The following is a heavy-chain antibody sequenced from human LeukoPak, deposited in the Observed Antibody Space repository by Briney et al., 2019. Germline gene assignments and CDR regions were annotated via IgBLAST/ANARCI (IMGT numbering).Heavy chain of an antibody. D-gene: IGHD3-22*01. CDR1: GGSFSGYY. J-gene: IGHJ6*02. CDR3: ASGRYYYDGSGYYRRGMDV. V-gene: IGHV4-34*01. CDR2: INHSGST. Sequence: SETLSLTCAVYGGSFSGYYWSWIRQPLGKGLEWIGEINHSGSTNYNPSLKSRVTISVDTSKNQFSLKLSSVTAADTAVYYCASGRYYYDGSGYYRRGMDVWGQGTTVTVSS.